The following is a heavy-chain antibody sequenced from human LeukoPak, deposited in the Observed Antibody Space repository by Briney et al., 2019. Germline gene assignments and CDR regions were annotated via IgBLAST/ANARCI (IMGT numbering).Heavy chain of an antibody. CDR2: TTHDGRT. Sequence: PSETLSLTCGVYGSTSSNYYWNWIRQPPGKGLEWIGETTHDGRTNDSPSLRGRATVSGDTSKSQLSLKLYSVTAADTVVYYCAPIYGDFTDFDYWGLGTLVTVSS. CDR3: APIYGDFTDFDY. V-gene: IGHV4-34*04. CDR1: GSTSSNYY. D-gene: IGHD2-21*02. J-gene: IGHJ4*02.